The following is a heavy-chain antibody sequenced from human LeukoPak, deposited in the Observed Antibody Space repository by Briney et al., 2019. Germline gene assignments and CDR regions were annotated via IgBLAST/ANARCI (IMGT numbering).Heavy chain of an antibody. CDR2: IRYDGSNK. D-gene: IGHD6-13*01. CDR1: GFALSSYG. J-gene: IGHJ4*02. V-gene: IGHV3-30*02. Sequence: GGSLRLSCAASGFALSSYGMHWVRQAPGKGLEWVAFIRYDGSNKYYADSVKGRFTISRDNSKNTLYLQMNSLRAEDTAVYYCAKVLDSLNSSWRYYFDYWGQGTLVTVSS. CDR3: AKVLDSLNSSWRYYFDY.